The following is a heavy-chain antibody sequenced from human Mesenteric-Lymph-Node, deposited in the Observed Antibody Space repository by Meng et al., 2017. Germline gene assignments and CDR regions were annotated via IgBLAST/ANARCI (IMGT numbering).Heavy chain of an antibody. V-gene: IGHV3-23*04. CDR2: ITSSDDT. Sequence: EVHLVGSGGGLVQPGGSLRLSCAASGFTFRNFAMSWVRQSPGKGLECVSIITSSDDTYYLDSVKGRFTVSRDNSKNTLHLQMDSLSAEDTAVYYCAKNFNFDDWGRGTLVTVSS. J-gene: IGHJ4*02. CDR3: AKNFNFDD. CDR1: GFTFRNFA.